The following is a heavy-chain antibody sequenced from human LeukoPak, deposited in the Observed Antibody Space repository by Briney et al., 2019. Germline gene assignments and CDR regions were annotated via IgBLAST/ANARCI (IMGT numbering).Heavy chain of an antibody. CDR2: ISAYNGNT. V-gene: IGHV1-18*01. CDR3: ARGNNLYYDILTGYYTLSRFDP. CDR1: GYTFTSYG. D-gene: IGHD3-9*01. J-gene: IGHJ5*02. Sequence: ASVKVSCKASGYTFTSYGISWVRQAPGQGLGWMGWISAYNGNTNYAQKLQGRVTMTTDTSTSTAYMELRSLRSDDTAVYYCARGNNLYYDILTGYYTLSRFDPWGQGTLVTVSS.